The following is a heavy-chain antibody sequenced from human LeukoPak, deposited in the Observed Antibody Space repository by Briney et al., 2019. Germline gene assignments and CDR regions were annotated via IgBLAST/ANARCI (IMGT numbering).Heavy chain of an antibody. D-gene: IGHD3-22*01. CDR2: INHSGST. CDR1: GGSFSGYY. V-gene: IGHV4-34*01. CDR3: ARASADHYYYDSSGYYGLGY. J-gene: IGHJ4*02. Sequence: SETLSLTCAVYGGSFSGYYWSWIRQPPGKGLEWIGEINHSGSTNDNPSLKSRVTISVDTSKNQFSLKLSSVTAADTAVYYCARASADHYYYDSSGYYGLGYWGQGTLVTVSS.